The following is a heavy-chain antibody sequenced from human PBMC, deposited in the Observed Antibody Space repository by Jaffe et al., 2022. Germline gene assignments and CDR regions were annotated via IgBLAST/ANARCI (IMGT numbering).Heavy chain of an antibody. CDR2: INPNNGGT. Sequence: QVQLVQSGAEVKKPGASVKVSCKASGYTFTDYYMHWVRQAPGQGLEWMGRINPNNGGTNYAQNFQGRVTMTRDTSISTAYMELTRLRSDDTAVYYCARVGPGVRYCSGGSCYSWFDPWGQGTPVTVSS. V-gene: IGHV1-2*06. D-gene: IGHD2-15*01. J-gene: IGHJ5*02. CDR1: GYTFTDYY. CDR3: ARVGPGVRYCSGGSCYSWFDP.